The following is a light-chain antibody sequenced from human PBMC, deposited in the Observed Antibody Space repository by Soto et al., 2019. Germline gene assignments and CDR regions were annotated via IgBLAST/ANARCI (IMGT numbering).Light chain of an antibody. CDR2: VAS. V-gene: IGKV1-9*01. Sequence: IQLTQSPSSLSASVGDRVTISCRASQAISSHLAWYQQKPGKAPKLLVYVASTLQSGVPSRFRGSGSGTDCSLTINRLQPEDFSTYYCQQLNSYRLTFGGGTQVDI. J-gene: IGKJ4*01. CDR3: QQLNSYRLT. CDR1: QAISSH.